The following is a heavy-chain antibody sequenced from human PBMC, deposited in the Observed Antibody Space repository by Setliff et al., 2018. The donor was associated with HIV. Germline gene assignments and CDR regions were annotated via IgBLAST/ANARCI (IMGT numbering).Heavy chain of an antibody. CDR3: ARVGSYWSTFDY. D-gene: IGHD1-26*01. V-gene: IGHV7-4-1*02. J-gene: IGHJ4*02. Sequence: ASVKVSCKASGCTFTTYGISWVRQAPGQGFEWMGWINTETGNPMYAQGFRGRFVFSLDTSVSTTYLQINSLKAEDTAMYYCARVGSYWSTFDYWGQGALVTVS. CDR2: INTETGNP. CDR1: GCTFTTYG.